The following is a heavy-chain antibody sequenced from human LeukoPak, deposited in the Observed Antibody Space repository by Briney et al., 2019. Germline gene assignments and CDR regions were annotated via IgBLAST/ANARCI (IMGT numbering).Heavy chain of an antibody. J-gene: IGHJ4*02. CDR1: GYSFTSYL. Sequence: GESLKISGKGPGYSFTSYLIGGGRQLPGKGVGWMGSIYPGDYDTRYSPSFTRHVPISADKSISTASLQWSSLKASDTAMYDCARQSLRFGEYAYDYWGQGTLVTVSS. D-gene: IGHD3-10*01. CDR2: IYPGDYDT. V-gene: IGHV5-51*01. CDR3: ARQSLRFGEYAYDY.